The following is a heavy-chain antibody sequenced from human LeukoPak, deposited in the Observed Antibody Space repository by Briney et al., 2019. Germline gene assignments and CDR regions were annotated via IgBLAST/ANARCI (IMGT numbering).Heavy chain of an antibody. CDR3: ARGSVGTPPPFDY. Sequence: GGSLRLSCVASGFTFGKYWMSWVRQAPGKGLEWVANIKLDGSEKNYVDSVKGRFTISRDNSKNTLNLQMNSLRDEDTAVYYCARGSVGTPPPFDYWGQGILVTVSS. CDR2: IKLDGSEK. J-gene: IGHJ4*02. D-gene: IGHD2-15*01. CDR1: GFTFGKYW. V-gene: IGHV3-7*01.